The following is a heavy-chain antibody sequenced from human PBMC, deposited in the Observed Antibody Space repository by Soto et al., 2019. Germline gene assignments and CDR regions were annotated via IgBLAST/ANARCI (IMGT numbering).Heavy chain of an antibody. CDR2: ISTSSSNI. CDR1: GFSFSEYT. CDR3: AKDFPYYDSSGYYFQPT. Sequence: PVGSLRLSCVASGFSFSEYTMSWVRQAPGKGLDWVSTISTSSSNIFYAASVKGRFTISRDNSKNTLYLQMNSLRAEDTAVYYCAKDFPYYDSSGYYFQPTWGQGTLVTVSS. V-gene: IGHV3-23*01. D-gene: IGHD3-22*01. J-gene: IGHJ5*02.